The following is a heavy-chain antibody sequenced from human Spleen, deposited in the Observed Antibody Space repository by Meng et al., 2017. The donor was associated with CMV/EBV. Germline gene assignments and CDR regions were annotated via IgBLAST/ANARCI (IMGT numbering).Heavy chain of an antibody. V-gene: IGHV3-23*03. CDR3: AKSDSSGYYYIDK. J-gene: IGHJ4*02. CDR1: GFIFNNYA. D-gene: IGHD3-22*01. CDR2: IYNDGNRT. Sequence: CAASGFIFNNYAMSWVRQATGKGPEWVSVIYNDGNRTFYADSVKGRFTISRDDSKDTVYLQMSSLRAEDTAVYYCAKSDSSGYYYIDKWGQGTLVTVSS.